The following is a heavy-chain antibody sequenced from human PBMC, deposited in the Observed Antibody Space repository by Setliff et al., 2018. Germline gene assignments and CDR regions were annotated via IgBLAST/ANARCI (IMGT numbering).Heavy chain of an antibody. V-gene: IGHV4-39*07. CDR1: GGSISSSSYY. Sequence: SETLSLTCTVSGGSISSSSYYWGWIRQPPGKGLEWIGSIYYSGSTNYNPSLKSRVTISVDKSKNQFSLKPSSVTAADTAVYYCARHVYGSGSYYNWFDPWGQGTLVTVSS. CDR3: ARHVYGSGSYYNWFDP. J-gene: IGHJ5*02. D-gene: IGHD3-10*01. CDR2: IYYSGST.